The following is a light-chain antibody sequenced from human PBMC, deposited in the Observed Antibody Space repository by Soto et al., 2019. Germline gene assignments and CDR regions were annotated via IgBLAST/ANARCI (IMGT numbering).Light chain of an antibody. CDR1: QSVLYSSNNKNY. V-gene: IGKV4-1*01. CDR3: QQYYSTPLT. J-gene: IGKJ4*01. CDR2: WAS. Sequence: DIMMTQSPDSLAVSLGERATINCKSSQSVLYSSNNKNYLAWYQQKPGQPPKLLIYWASTRESGVPDRFSGSGSGTDFTLTLSNLQAEDVAVYYCQQYYSTPLTFGGGTKVEIK.